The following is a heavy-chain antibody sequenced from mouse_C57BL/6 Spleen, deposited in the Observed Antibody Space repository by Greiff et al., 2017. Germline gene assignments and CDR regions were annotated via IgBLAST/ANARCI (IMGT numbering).Heavy chain of an antibody. V-gene: IGHV1-81*01. D-gene: IGHD2-4*01. J-gene: IGHJ3*01. Sequence: QVQLKESGAELARPGASVKLSCKASGYTFTSYGISWVKQRTGQGLEWIGEIYPRSGNTYYNEKFKGKATLTADKSSSTAYMELRSLTSEDSAVYFCARAEDYGAYWGQGTLVTVSA. CDR2: IYPRSGNT. CDR3: ARAEDYGAY. CDR1: GYTFTSYG.